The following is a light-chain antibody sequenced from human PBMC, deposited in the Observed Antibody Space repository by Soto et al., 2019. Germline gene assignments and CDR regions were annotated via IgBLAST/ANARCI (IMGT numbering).Light chain of an antibody. J-gene: IGKJ1*01. Sequence: DIQMTQSPSSLSASVGDRVTITCRASQSISSYLNWYQQKPGKAPKLLLYAASSLQSGVPSRFSGSGSGTDFILTISSLQPEDFATYYYQQSYSTSWTFGQGTKVEIK. CDR2: AAS. V-gene: IGKV1-39*01. CDR3: QQSYSTSWT. CDR1: QSISSY.